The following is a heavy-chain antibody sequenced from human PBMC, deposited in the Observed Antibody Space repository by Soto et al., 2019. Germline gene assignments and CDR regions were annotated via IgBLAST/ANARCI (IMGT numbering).Heavy chain of an antibody. Sequence: PGESLKISCKGSGYSFTSYWIGWVRQMPGKGLEWMGIIYPGDSDTRYSPSFQGQVTISADKSISTAYLQWSSLKASDTAMYYCARQIELSQRYYYYYYMDVWGKGTTVTVSS. D-gene: IGHD3-10*01. CDR1: GYSFTSYW. V-gene: IGHV5-51*01. CDR2: IYPGDSDT. CDR3: ARQIELSQRYYYYYYMDV. J-gene: IGHJ6*03.